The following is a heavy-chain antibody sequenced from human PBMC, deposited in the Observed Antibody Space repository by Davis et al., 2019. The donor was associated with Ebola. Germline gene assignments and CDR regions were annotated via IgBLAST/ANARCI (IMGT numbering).Heavy chain of an antibody. Sequence: GESLKISCAASGFTFRSYWMSWVRQAPGKGLEWVANIKQDGSEKYYVDSVKGRFTISRDNAKNSLYLQMNSLRAEDTAVYYCARVLYGSGEGGMDVWGQGTTVTVSS. V-gene: IGHV3-7*03. J-gene: IGHJ6*02. CDR2: IKQDGSEK. CDR3: ARVLYGSGEGGMDV. CDR1: GFTFRSYW. D-gene: IGHD3-10*01.